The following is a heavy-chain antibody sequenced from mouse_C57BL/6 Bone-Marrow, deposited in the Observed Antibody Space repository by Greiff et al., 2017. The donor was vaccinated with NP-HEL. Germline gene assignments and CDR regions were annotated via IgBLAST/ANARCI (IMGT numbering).Heavy chain of an antibody. Sequence: QVQLQQPGAELVMPGASVKLSCKASGYTFTSYWMHWVKQRPGQGLEWIGEIDPSDSYTNYNQKFKGKSTLTVDKSSSTAYMQLSSLTSEDSAVYYCARHHDGSSPAWFAYWGQGTLVTVSA. D-gene: IGHD1-1*01. CDR1: GYTFTSYW. J-gene: IGHJ3*01. CDR2: IDPSDSYT. V-gene: IGHV1-69*01. CDR3: ARHHDGSSPAWFAY.